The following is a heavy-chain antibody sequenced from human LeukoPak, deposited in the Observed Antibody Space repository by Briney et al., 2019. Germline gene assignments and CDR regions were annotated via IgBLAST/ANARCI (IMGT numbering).Heavy chain of an antibody. J-gene: IGHJ6*03. CDR1: GFTFHFYW. CDR3: AKDRCSNGIGCYYYYMDV. Sequence: PGGSLRLSCAASGFTFHFYWMHWVRQAPGKGLVWVSRINSDGTNTTYADSVKGRFSISRDSSKNILYLQMNSLRAEDTAVYYCAKDRCSNGIGCYYYYMDVWGKGTTVTISS. CDR2: INSDGTNT. V-gene: IGHV3-74*01. D-gene: IGHD2-8*01.